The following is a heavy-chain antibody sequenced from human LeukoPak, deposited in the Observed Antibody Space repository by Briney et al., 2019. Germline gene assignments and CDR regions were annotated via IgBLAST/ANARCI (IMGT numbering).Heavy chain of an antibody. CDR2: IYSGGNT. D-gene: IGHD4-17*01. CDR1: GLTVSSNY. V-gene: IGHV3-53*01. J-gene: IGHJ4*02. Sequence: GGSLRLSCAASGLTVSSNYMSWVRQAPGKGLQWVSVIYSGGNTYYADSVKGRFTISRDNSENTVYLQMNSLRAEDTAVYYCVREGNGYGDHYFDYWGQGTLVTVSS. CDR3: VREGNGYGDHYFDY.